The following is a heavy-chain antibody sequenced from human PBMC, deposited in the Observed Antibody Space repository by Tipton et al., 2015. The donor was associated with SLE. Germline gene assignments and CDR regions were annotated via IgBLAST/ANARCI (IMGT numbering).Heavy chain of an antibody. Sequence: TLSLTCTVSGGSISSYYWSWIRQPAGKGLEWIGRIYTSGSTNYNPSLKSRVTISVDTSKNQFSLKLNSVTAADTAVYYCASVYGSHYYYGMDVWGQGTTVTVTS. CDR2: IYTSGST. CDR3: ASVYGSHYYYGMDV. CDR1: GGSISSYY. D-gene: IGHD3-10*01. V-gene: IGHV4-4*07. J-gene: IGHJ6*02.